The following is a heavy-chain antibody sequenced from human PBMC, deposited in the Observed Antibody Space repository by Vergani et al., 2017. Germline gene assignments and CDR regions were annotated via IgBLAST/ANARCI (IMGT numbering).Heavy chain of an antibody. Sequence: QVQLQESGPGLVKPSQTLSLTCTVSGASINNDFYYWHWIRQPAGKGLEWIGRIYVSGITDYNSSLQSRVSMSVDTSKNQFSLTLTSVTAADTAVYYCARHLAYCGGDCYPYYYGMDVWGQ. J-gene: IGHJ6*02. V-gene: IGHV4-61*02. CDR3: ARHLAYCGGDCYPYYYGMDV. D-gene: IGHD2-21*02. CDR2: IYVSGIT. CDR1: GASINNDFYY.